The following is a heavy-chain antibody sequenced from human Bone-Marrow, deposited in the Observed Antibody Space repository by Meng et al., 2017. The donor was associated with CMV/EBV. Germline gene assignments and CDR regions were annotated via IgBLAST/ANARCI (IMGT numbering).Heavy chain of an antibody. D-gene: IGHD3-3*01. CDR3: ARARLDFWSGYQINYFDY. V-gene: IGHV4-59*01. J-gene: IGHJ4*02. CDR2: IYYSGST. CDR1: GGSISSYY. Sequence: SETLSLTCTVSGGSISSYYWSWIRQPPGKGLEWIGYIYYSGSTNYNPSLKSRVTISVDTSKNQFSLKLSSVTAADTAVYYCARARLDFWSGYQINYFDYWGQGTLVTVSS.